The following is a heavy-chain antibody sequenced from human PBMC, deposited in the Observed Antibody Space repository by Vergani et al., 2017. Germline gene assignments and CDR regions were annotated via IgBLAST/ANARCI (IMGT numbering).Heavy chain of an antibody. J-gene: IGHJ6*03. CDR2: IDHTGRP. CDR1: GGSFTSYH. Sequence: QVQLQQWGGGLLKPSETLSLTCVVNGGSFTSYHWTWIRQSPGEGLEWVGDIDHTGRPDYNPSLKSRLTMSVDKSRNQLSLTLNSVTATDTAIYFCVRVNTETNGHLYYYYYMDVWGQGTAVTGS. CDR3: VRVNTETNGHLYYYYYMDV. V-gene: IGHV4-34*01. D-gene: IGHD4-11*01.